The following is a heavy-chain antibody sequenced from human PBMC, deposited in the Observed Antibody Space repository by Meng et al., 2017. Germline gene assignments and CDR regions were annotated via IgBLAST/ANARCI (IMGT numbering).Heavy chain of an antibody. V-gene: IGHV3-30*16. CDR3: ARDFDY. CDR1: GFIFSNYE. Sequence: QVQVVGSGGDVVPPRRSLTLSCAASGFIFSNYEMHWVRQAPGKGLEWVACITKDGSRKYYLGSVRGRFTISRDNSKNTLYLEMNSLRSEDTALYYCARDFDYWGQGTLVTVSS. J-gene: IGHJ4*02. CDR2: ITKDGSRK.